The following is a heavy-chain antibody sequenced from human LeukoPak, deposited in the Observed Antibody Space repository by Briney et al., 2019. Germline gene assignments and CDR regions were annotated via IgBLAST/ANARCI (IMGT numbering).Heavy chain of an antibody. J-gene: IGHJ5*02. D-gene: IGHD3-3*01. CDR2: IYPGDSDT. CDR1: GYSFTSYW. Sequence: GESLEISCKGSGYSFTSYWIGWARQMPGKGPEWMGIIYPGDSDTRYSPSFQGQVTISADKSISTAYLQWSSLKASDTAMYYCARSLYDFWSGYFGFDPWGQGTLVTVSS. CDR3: ARSLYDFWSGYFGFDP. V-gene: IGHV5-51*01.